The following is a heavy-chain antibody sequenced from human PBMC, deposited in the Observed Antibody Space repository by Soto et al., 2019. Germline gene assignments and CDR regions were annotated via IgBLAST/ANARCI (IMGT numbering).Heavy chain of an antibody. CDR2: IFYSGST. CDR1: GGSISSYY. CDR3: AKGSSGWYERFDY. D-gene: IGHD6-19*01. V-gene: IGHV4-59*01. J-gene: IGHJ4*02. Sequence: SETLSLTCTVSGGSISSYYWSWIRQSPGKGLEWIGYIFYSGSTNYNASLKSRVTISVDTSKNQFSLRLTSVTAADTAVYYCAKGSSGWYERFDYWGQGTLVTSPQ.